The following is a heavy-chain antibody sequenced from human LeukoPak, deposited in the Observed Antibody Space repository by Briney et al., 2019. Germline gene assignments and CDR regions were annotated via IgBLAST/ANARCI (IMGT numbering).Heavy chain of an antibody. D-gene: IGHD3-9*01. CDR1: GGSISTYS. CDR2: IYYSGNT. J-gene: IGHJ4*02. V-gene: IGHV4-59*01. CDR3: ARVRLVGYDILTGYYSLDY. Sequence: KPSETLSLTCTVSGGSISTYSWSWIRQPPGKGLEWIGYIYYSGNTNYNPSLKSQVTISVDTSKNQFSLKLSSVTAADTAVYYCARVRLVGYDILTGYYSLDYWGQGTLVTVSS.